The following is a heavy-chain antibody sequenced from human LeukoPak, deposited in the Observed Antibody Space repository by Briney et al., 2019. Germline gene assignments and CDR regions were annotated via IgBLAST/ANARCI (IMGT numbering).Heavy chain of an antibody. J-gene: IGHJ4*02. CDR3: AREGSSGCLDY. D-gene: IGHD6-19*01. V-gene: IGHV4-30-2*01. CDR2: IYHSGST. CDR1: GGAISSGGYS. Sequence: SQTLSLTCSVSGGAISSGGYSWSWIRQPPGKGLEWIGYIYHSGSTYYNPSLKSRVTISVDRSKNQFSLKLSSVTAADTAVYYCAREGSSGCLDYWGQGTLVTVSS.